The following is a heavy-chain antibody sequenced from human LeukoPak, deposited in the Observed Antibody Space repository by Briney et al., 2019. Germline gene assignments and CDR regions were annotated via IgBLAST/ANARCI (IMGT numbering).Heavy chain of an antibody. CDR3: AKSLVAVAPTHFDY. CDR2: ISGGGGST. CDR1: GFTFSNYD. Sequence: PGGSLRLSCAASGFTFSNYDMSWVREAPGKGLEWVSAISGGGGSTYFADSVRGRFTISRDNSENTVYLQMNSLTGEDTAVYYCAKSLVAVAPTHFDYWGQGTLVSVSS. J-gene: IGHJ4*02. V-gene: IGHV3-23*01. D-gene: IGHD2-15*01.